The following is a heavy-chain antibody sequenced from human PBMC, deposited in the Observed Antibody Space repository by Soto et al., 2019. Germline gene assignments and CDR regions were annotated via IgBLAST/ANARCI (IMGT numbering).Heavy chain of an antibody. D-gene: IGHD1-26*01. Sequence: GGSLRLSCAASGCMFSAFGMHWVRQAPGKGLEWVALISYDGSDKYYADSVRGRFTVSRDESKNTLYLQINSLTSEDTAVYYCARVRRWYSISIPDIWGQGTLVTVS. CDR1: GCMFSAFG. J-gene: IGHJ4*02. CDR2: ISYDGSDK. CDR3: ARVRRWYSISIPDI. V-gene: IGHV3-30*03.